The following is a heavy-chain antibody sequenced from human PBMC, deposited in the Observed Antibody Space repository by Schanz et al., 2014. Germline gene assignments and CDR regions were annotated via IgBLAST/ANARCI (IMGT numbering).Heavy chain of an antibody. CDR1: GYSFTPFP. CDR3: VRVPSRDVSFDL. J-gene: IGHJ2*01. D-gene: IGHD3-16*01. Sequence: QVQLVQSWAEVKGPGASVKVSCKASGYSFTPFPIHWVRQAPGQRLEWMGWISPYNGNTNYAQKLQGRVTMTTDTSTSTAYMELRSLRSDDTAHYYCVRVPSRDVSFDLWGRGTLVTVSS. CDR2: ISPYNGNT. V-gene: IGHV1-3*01.